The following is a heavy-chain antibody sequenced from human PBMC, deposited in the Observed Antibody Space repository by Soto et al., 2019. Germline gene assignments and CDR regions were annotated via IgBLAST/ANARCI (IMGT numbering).Heavy chain of an antibody. CDR3: ARGYCTTTICDPWFDP. CDR1: GDSFTSYW. CDR2: IYPGDSDT. Sequence: PXESLKSWFTGVGDSFTSYWIGWVRQIPGKGLEWMGIIYPGDSDTRYSPSFQGQVTISADKSITTAYLQWSSLKASDTAMYYCARGYCTTTICDPWFDPWGQGTLVTVSS. J-gene: IGHJ5*02. V-gene: IGHV5-51*01. D-gene: IGHD2-2*01.